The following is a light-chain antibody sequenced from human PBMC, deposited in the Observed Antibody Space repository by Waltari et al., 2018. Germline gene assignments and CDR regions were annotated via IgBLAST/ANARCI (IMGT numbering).Light chain of an antibody. Sequence: QSALTQPASVSGSPGQSITISCPGSSSDVGGYNYVSWYQQDPGKVPKIMIYEVNNRPSGVSSRFSGSKSGNTASLTISGLQADDEADYYCSSFTSRHLYVFGTGTAVTVL. CDR2: EVN. CDR3: SSFTSRHLYV. J-gene: IGLJ1*01. V-gene: IGLV2-14*01. CDR1: SSDVGGYNY.